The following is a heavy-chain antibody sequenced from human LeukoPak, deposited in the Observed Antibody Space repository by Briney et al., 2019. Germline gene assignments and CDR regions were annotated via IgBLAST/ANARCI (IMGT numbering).Heavy chain of an antibody. J-gene: IGHJ4*02. Sequence: GGSLRLSCAASGFTFSSYGMHWVRQAPGKGLEWVAFIRYDGSNKYYADSVKGRFTISRDNSKNTLYLQMNSLRAEDTAVYYCAGGAWELDSPFDYWGQGTLVTVSS. D-gene: IGHD1-26*01. V-gene: IGHV3-30*02. CDR1: GFTFSSYG. CDR2: IRYDGSNK. CDR3: AGGAWELDSPFDY.